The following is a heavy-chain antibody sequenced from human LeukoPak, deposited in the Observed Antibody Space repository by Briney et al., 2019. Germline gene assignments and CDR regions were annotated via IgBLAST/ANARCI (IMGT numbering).Heavy chain of an antibody. CDR2: IKEDGSET. CDR1: GCSFSTYW. V-gene: IGHV3-7*01. J-gene: IGHJ4*02. Sequence: GGSLRLSCAASGCSFSTYWMSWVRQAPGKGLEWVANIKEDGSETYYVDSLRGRFTISRDNVKNSLYLQINSLRAEDTAVYYCGRDSFETDIDYWGQGTLVTVSS. CDR3: GRDSFETDIDY. D-gene: IGHD1-14*01.